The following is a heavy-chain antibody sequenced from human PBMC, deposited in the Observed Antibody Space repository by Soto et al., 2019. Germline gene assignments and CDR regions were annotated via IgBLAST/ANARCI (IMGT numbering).Heavy chain of an antibody. V-gene: IGHV3-48*03. CDR1: GYPFSNFE. Sequence: EVQLVESGGGLVQPGGSLRLSCAASGYPFSNFEMNWVHQAPGKGLEWISYISSTASTIYYADSVKGRFTISRDNAKNSLFLQMNSLRPEDTAVYYCAPGGATGGDRWGQGTLVTVSS. CDR3: APGGATGGDR. CDR2: ISSTASTI. J-gene: IGHJ5*02. D-gene: IGHD2-8*02.